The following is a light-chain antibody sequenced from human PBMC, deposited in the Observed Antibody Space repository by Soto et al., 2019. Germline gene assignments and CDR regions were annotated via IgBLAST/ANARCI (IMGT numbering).Light chain of an antibody. CDR3: QQYNNWPIT. CDR1: RTVSSN. CDR2: GAS. V-gene: IGKV3-15*01. Sequence: EIVMGQSPATLSVSRGERATLSCRASRTVSSNLAWYQQKPGQAPRLLIYGASTRATGIPARFSGGGSGTELTLTISSLQSEDFAVYYCQQYNNWPITFGQGTRLEIK. J-gene: IGKJ5*01.